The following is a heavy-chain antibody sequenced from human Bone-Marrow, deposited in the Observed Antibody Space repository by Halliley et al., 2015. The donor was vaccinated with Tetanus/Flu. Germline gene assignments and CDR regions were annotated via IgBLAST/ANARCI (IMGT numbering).Heavy chain of an antibody. CDR3: ARRGYSYGYYSFDY. CDR2: IYYSGST. Sequence: TLSLTCTVSGGSISSYYWSWIRQPPGKGLEWIGNIYYSGSTNYNPSLKSRVTISVDTSKNQFSLKLSSVTAADTAVYYCARRGYSYGYYSFDYWGQGTLVTVSS. J-gene: IGHJ4*02. V-gene: IGHV4-59*01. CDR1: GGSISSYY. D-gene: IGHD5-18*01.